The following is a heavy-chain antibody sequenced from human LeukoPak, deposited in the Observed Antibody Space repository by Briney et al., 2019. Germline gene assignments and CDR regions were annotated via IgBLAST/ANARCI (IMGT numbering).Heavy chain of an antibody. CDR2: INPNSGGT. CDR3: ARGSSLALLRYFDWLSHYYYYGMDV. V-gene: IGHV1-2*02. J-gene: IGHJ6*02. D-gene: IGHD3-9*01. Sequence: GASVKVSCTASGYTFTGYYMHWVRQAPGQGLEWMGWINPNSGGTNYAQKFQGRVTMTRDTSISTAYMELSRLRSDDTAVYYCARGSSLALLRYFDWLSHYYYYGMDVWGQGTTVTVSS. CDR1: GYTFTGYY.